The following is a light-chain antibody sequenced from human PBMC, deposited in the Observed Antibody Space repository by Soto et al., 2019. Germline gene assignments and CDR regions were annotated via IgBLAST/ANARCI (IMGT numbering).Light chain of an antibody. V-gene: IGLV6-57*04. CDR3: QSYDSSNQGV. CDR2: EDN. CDR1: SGSIASNY. J-gene: IGLJ2*01. Sequence: NFMLTQPHSVSESPGKTVTISCTRSSGSIASNYVQWYQQRPGSAPTTVIYEDNQRPSGVPDRFSGSNDSSSNSASLTISGLKTEDEADYYCQSYDSSNQGVFGGGTQLTVL.